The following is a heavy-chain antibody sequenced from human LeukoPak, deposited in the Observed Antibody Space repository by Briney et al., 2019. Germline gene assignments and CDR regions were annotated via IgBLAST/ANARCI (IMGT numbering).Heavy chain of an antibody. CDR2: FYYSGST. CDR1: GGSISSGGYY. CDR3: ARTKGDFWSGYHRGHFDY. D-gene: IGHD3-3*01. Sequence: SETLSLTCTVSGGSISSGGYYWSWIRQHPGKGLEWIGYFYYSGSTYYNPSLKSRVTISVDTSKNQFSLKLSSVTAADTAVYDCARTKGDFWSGYHRGHFDYWGQGPLVTVSS. V-gene: IGHV4-31*03. J-gene: IGHJ4*02.